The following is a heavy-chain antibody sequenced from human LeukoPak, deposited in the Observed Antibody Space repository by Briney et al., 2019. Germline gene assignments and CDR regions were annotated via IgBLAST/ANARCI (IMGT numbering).Heavy chain of an antibody. CDR1: GYTFTSYY. CDR2: INPSGGST. D-gene: IGHD3-10*01. Sequence: ASVKVSCKASGYTFTSYYMHWVRQAPGQGLEWMGIINPSGGSTSYAQKFQGRVTMTRDMSTSTVYMELSRLRSDDTAVYYCARLHGSGSYYNPSGNWFDPWGQGTLVTVSS. J-gene: IGHJ5*02. V-gene: IGHV1-46*01. CDR3: ARLHGSGSYYNPSGNWFDP.